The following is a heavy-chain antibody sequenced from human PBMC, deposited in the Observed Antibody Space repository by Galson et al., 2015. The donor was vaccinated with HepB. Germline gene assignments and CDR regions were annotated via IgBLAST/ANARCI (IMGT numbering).Heavy chain of an antibody. D-gene: IGHD5-18*01. Sequence: SVKVSCKASGYTFTSYYMHWVRQAPGQGLEWMGIINPSGGSTSYAQKFQGRVTMTRDTSTSTVYMELSSLGSEDTAVYYCAREDTAMVYYYYYGMDVWGQGTTVTVSS. V-gene: IGHV1-46*01. J-gene: IGHJ6*02. CDR1: GYTFTSYY. CDR2: INPSGGST. CDR3: AREDTAMVYYYYYGMDV.